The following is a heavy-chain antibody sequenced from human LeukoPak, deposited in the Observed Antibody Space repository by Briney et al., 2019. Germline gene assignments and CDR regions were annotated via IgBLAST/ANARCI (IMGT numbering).Heavy chain of an antibody. CDR3: ASGLEVGWFDP. V-gene: IGHV4-59*01. J-gene: IGHJ5*02. D-gene: IGHD3/OR15-3a*01. CDR1: GGSISSYS. CDR2: IYYSGST. Sequence: PSETLSLTCTVSGGSISSYSWSWIRQPPGKGLEWIGYIYYSGSTNYNPSLKSRVTISVDTSKNQFSLKLTSVTAADTAVYYCASGLEVGWFDPWGQGTLVTASS.